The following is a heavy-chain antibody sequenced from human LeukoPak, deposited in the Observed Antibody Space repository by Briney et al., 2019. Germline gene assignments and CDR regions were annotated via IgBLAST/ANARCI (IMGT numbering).Heavy chain of an antibody. CDR1: GLTFTDYY. V-gene: IGHV3-11*01. CDR2: ITSSGTTI. CDR3: ARSQQWLTYFDY. D-gene: IGHD6-19*01. Sequence: GGSLRLSCTASGLTFTDYYMSWIRQAPGKGLEWVSYITSSGTTIYYAGSAKGRFTISRDNAKNSLYLQMNGLRAEDTAVYYCARSQQWLTYFDYWGQGTLVTVSS. J-gene: IGHJ4*02.